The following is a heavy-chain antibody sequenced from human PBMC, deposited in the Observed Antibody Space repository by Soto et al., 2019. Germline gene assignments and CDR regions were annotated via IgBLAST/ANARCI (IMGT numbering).Heavy chain of an antibody. CDR1: GFSLSTSGVG. J-gene: IGHJ4*02. Sequence: QITLKESGPTLVKPTQPLTLTCTFSGFSLSTSGVGVGWIRQPPGKALEWLALIYWDDDKRYSPSLKSRLTITKDTSKNQVVLTMTNMDPVDTATYYCAHLYYYDSSGYYYYFDYWGQGTLVTVSS. D-gene: IGHD3-22*01. CDR2: IYWDDDK. CDR3: AHLYYYDSSGYYYYFDY. V-gene: IGHV2-5*02.